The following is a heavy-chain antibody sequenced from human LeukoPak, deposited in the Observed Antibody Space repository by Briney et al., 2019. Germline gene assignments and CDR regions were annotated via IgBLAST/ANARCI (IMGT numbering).Heavy chain of an antibody. CDR2: IKKDGSEK. Sequence: QPGGSLRLPCAATGFTFSSHRMSWVRQAPGKGLEWVANIKKDGSEKYYVDSVKGRFTISRDDAKTSLYLQMNSLRAEDTAVYYCARDLSGITGYTYGRGIDYWGQGTLVTVSS. D-gene: IGHD5-18*01. CDR1: GFTFSSHR. J-gene: IGHJ4*02. CDR3: ARDLSGITGYTYGRGIDY. V-gene: IGHV3-7*01.